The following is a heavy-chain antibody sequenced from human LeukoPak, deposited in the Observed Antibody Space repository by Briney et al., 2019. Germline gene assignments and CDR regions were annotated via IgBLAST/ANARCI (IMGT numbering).Heavy chain of an antibody. J-gene: IGHJ3*02. Sequence: SETLSLTCTVSGYSISSGYYWGWIRQPAGKGLGWIGRIYTSGSTNYNPSLKSRVTISLDTSKNQFSLKLTSVTAADTAVYYCARDQHYDVFDIWGQGTLVTVSS. V-gene: IGHV4-61*02. CDR1: GYSISSGYY. CDR2: IYTSGST. CDR3: ARDQHYDVFDI.